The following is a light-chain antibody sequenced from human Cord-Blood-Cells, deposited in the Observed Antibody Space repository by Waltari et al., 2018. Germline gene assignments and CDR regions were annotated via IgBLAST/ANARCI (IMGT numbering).Light chain of an antibody. CDR2: GKN. CDR3: NSRDSSGNHVV. CDR1: SLRSYY. J-gene: IGLJ2*01. V-gene: IGLV3-19*01. Sequence: SSELTQDPAVSVALGQTVRITCQGDSLRSYYASWYQQKPGQTPVLVIIGKNNRPSGIPDRFSGSSSGNTASLTITGAQAEDEADYYCNSRDSSGNHVVFGGGTKLTVL.